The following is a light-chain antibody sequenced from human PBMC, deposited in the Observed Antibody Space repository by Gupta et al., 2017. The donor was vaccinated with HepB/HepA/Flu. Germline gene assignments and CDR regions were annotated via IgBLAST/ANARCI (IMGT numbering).Light chain of an antibody. CDR3: QQYYSMPLT. V-gene: IGKV4-1*01. J-gene: IGKJ4*01. CDR1: QSLFLSPDKMTY. CDR2: WAS. Sequence: IVMSKSPDSLAVSVAAGATINCKSSQSLFLSPDKMTYLSWYKQKVGQPPKLLIYWASTRESGVPDRFSASGSGTDFTLTISSLQAEDVALYYCQQYYSMPLTFGGGTKVEIK.